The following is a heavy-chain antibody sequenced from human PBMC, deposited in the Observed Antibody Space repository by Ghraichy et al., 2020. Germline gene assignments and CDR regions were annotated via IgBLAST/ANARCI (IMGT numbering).Heavy chain of an antibody. D-gene: IGHD3-16*01. J-gene: IGHJ3*02. V-gene: IGHV3-7*03. CDR1: RFTFSSYW. CDR2: IKQDGSEK. Sequence: GGSLRLSCAASRFTFSSYWMSWVHQAPGKGLEWVANIKQDGSEKYYVDSVKGRFTISRDNAKNSLYLQMNTLRAEDTAVYYCATESPYDDAFDIWGQGTTVTVSS. CDR3: ATESPYDDAFDI.